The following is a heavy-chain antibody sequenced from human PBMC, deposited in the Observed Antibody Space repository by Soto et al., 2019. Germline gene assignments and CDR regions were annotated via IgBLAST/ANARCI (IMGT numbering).Heavy chain of an antibody. CDR3: ARDGDTAAFDY. V-gene: IGHV3-13*01. J-gene: IGHJ4*02. CDR1: GFTFSSYD. Sequence: EVQLVESGGGLVQPGGSLRLSCAASGFTFSSYDMHWVRQATGKGLEWVSAIGTAGDTYYPGSVKGRFTISRENAKNSLYLQMNSLRVEDTAVYYCARDGDTAAFDYWGQGTLVTVSS. D-gene: IGHD5-18*01. CDR2: IGTAGDT.